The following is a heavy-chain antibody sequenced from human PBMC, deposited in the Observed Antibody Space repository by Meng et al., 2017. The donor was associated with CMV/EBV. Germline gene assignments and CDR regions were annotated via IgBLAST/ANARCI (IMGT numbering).Heavy chain of an antibody. V-gene: IGHV3-30-3*01. CDR1: GFTFSSYA. Sequence: GGSLRLSCAASGFTFSSYAMHWVRQAPGKGLEWVAVISYDGSNKYYADSVKGRFTISRDKSKNTLYLQMNSLRAEDTAVYYCERVRTVTTPYYYYYYGMDVWGQGTTVTVSS. D-gene: IGHD4-17*01. J-gene: IGHJ6*02. CDR2: ISYDGSNK. CDR3: ERVRTVTTPYYYYYYGMDV.